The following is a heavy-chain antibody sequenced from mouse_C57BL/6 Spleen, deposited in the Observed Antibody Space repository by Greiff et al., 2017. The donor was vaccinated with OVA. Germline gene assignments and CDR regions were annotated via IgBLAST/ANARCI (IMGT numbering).Heavy chain of an antibody. CDR2: INYDGSST. CDR1: GFTFSDYY. Sequence: EVQLVESEGGLVQPGSSMKLSCTASGFTFSDYYMAWVRQVPEKGLEWVANINYDGSSTYYLASLKSRFIISRANAKNILYLQMSSLKSEDTATYYCARDPFSYGSSYDWYFDVWGTGTTVTVSS. V-gene: IGHV5-16*01. CDR3: ARDPFSYGSSYDWYFDV. D-gene: IGHD1-1*01. J-gene: IGHJ1*03.